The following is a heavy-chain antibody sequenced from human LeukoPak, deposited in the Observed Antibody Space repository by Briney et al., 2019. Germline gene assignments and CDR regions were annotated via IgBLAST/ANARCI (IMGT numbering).Heavy chain of an antibody. CDR1: GFTFSSYS. CDR2: ISSSSSYI. J-gene: IGHJ4*02. D-gene: IGHD3-22*01. Sequence: GGSLRLSCAASGFTFSSYSLNWVRQAPGKVLEWVSSISSSSSYIYYADSVKGRFTISRDNAKNSLYLQMNSLRAEDTAVYYCARDGVDSSGYYLVPFDYWGQGTLVTVSS. V-gene: IGHV3-21*01. CDR3: ARDGVDSSGYYLVPFDY.